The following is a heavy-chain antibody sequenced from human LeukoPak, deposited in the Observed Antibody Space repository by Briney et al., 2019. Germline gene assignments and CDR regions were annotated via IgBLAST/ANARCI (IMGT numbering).Heavy chain of an antibody. CDR3: ARPGLSVAGPFDN. V-gene: IGHV4-38-2*01. D-gene: IGHD6-19*01. CDR2: IYRSGST. Sequence: SETLSLTCAVSGYSISSGYYWGWIRQPPGKGLEWIGSIYRSGSTYYNPSLKSRVTISVDTSKNQFSLKLNSVTAADTAVYYCARPGLSVAGPFDNRGQGTLVTVSS. J-gene: IGHJ4*02. CDR1: GYSISSGYY.